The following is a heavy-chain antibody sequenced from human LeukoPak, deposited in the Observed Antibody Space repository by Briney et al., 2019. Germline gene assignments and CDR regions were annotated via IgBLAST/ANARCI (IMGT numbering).Heavy chain of an antibody. CDR1: GGSISSSSYY. J-gene: IGHJ4*02. CDR2: IYYSGST. V-gene: IGHV4-39*01. Sequence: SGTLSLTCTVSGGSISSSSYYWGWIRQPPGKGLEWIGSIYYSGSTYYNPSLKSRVTISVDTSKNQFSLKLSSVTAADTAVYYCARHHYDFWSGHPTYFDYWGQGTLVTVSS. D-gene: IGHD3-3*01. CDR3: ARHHYDFWSGHPTYFDY.